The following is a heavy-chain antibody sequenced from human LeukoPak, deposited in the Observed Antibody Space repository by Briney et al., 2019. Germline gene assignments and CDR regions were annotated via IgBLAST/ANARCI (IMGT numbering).Heavy chain of an antibody. CDR1: GGSISDYS. D-gene: IGHD6-25*01. CDR3: ARAGGVKTAALDLDY. CDR2: IYYSGSA. Sequence: SETLSLTCTVSGGSISDYSWSWIRQPPGKGLEWIGHIYYSGSANHNPSLKSRVTISRDTSKNQFSLKLTSVTTADTAVYYCARAGGVKTAALDLDYWGQGTLVTVSS. J-gene: IGHJ4*02. V-gene: IGHV4-59*01.